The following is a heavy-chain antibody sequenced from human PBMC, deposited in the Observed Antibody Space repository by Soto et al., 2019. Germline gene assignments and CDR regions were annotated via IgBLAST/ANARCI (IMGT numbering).Heavy chain of an antibody. CDR2: IFSNDEK. V-gene: IGHV2-26*01. CDR1: GFSLSNARMG. Sequence: SGPTLVNPTETLTLTCTVSGFSLSNARMGVSWIRQPPGKALEWLAHIFSNDEKSYSTSLQSRLTISKETSKSQVVLTMTNMDPVDTATYYCVMGGYYGNYYYYYGMDVWGQGTTVTVSS. J-gene: IGHJ6*02. CDR3: VMGGYYGNYYYYYGMDV. D-gene: IGHD3-3*01.